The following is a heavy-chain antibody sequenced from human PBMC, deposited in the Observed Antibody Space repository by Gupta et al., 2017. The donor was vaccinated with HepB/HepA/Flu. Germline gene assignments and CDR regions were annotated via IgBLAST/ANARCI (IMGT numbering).Heavy chain of an antibody. V-gene: IGHV4-34*01. CDR1: GGSFSGYY. CDR2: INHSGST. D-gene: IGHD2-15*01. Sequence: QVQLQQWGAGLLKPSETLSLTFAVYGGSFSGYYLTCIRHPPGKGLEWIGEINHSGSTNYNPSLKSRVTISVDSSKNQFSLKLSSVTAADTAVYYCARGRVVDYDNYDYYMDVWGKGTTVTVSS. J-gene: IGHJ6*03. CDR3: ARGRVVDYDNYDYYMDV.